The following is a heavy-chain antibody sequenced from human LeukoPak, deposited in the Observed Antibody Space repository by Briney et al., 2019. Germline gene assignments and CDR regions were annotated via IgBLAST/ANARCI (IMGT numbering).Heavy chain of an antibody. CDR3: ARALVAATGEFDW. V-gene: IGHV4-34*01. D-gene: IGHD2-15*01. CDR1: GGSFSCYY. CDR2: INHSGST. J-gene: IGHJ4*02. Sequence: SETLSLTCAVYGGSFSCYYWSWIRQPPGKGLEWIGEINHSGSTNYNPTLKSRVTISVDTSKNQFSLKLSSVTAADTAVYYCARALVAATGEFDWWGQGTLATVSS.